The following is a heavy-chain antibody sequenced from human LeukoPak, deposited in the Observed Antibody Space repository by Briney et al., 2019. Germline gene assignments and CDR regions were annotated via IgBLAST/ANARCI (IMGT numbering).Heavy chain of an antibody. Sequence: PGGSLRLPCAASGFTFTNYAMTWVRQAPGKGLEWVSTISGGGGTTYYAASVKGRFTISRDNSNNTLYLQMNGLRAEDTAVYYCARGPSNYGEREDWFDPWGQGTLVTVSS. D-gene: IGHD4-17*01. CDR3: ARGPSNYGEREDWFDP. V-gene: IGHV3-23*01. J-gene: IGHJ5*02. CDR1: GFTFTNYA. CDR2: ISGGGGTT.